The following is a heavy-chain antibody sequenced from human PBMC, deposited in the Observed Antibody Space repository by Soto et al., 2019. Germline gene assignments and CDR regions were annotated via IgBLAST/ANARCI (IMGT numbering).Heavy chain of an antibody. Sequence: QVQLMQSGAEVKKPGASVKLSCKASGHTFTNYAVHWVRQAPGQRLEWMAWINAGNGNTMFSEKFQDRVTLTSDTAARTAFRELNSLRSEDTAVYYSARSENIYSSGWFYYYYGMDVWGQGTTVTVSS. CDR3: ARSENIYSSGWFYYYYGMDV. CDR1: GHTFTNYA. D-gene: IGHD6-19*01. J-gene: IGHJ6*02. V-gene: IGHV1-3*01. CDR2: INAGNGNT.